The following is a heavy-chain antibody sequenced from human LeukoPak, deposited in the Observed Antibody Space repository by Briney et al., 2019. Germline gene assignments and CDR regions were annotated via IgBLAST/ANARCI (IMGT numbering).Heavy chain of an antibody. V-gene: IGHV3-30-3*01. D-gene: IGHD6-19*01. CDR3: ASSPVADPYYYYGMDV. CDR1: GFTFSSYA. J-gene: IGHJ6*02. CDR2: ISYDGSNK. Sequence: GGSLRLSCAASGFTFSSYAIHWVRQAPGKGLEWVAVISYDGSNKYYADSVKGRFTISRDNSKNTLYLQMNSLRAEDTAVYYCASSPVADPYYYYGMDVWGQGTTVTVSS.